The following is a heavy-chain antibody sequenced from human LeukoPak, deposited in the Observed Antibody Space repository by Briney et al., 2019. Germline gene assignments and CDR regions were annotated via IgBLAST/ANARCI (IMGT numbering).Heavy chain of an antibody. V-gene: IGHV4-30-2*01. CDR2: INHSGST. D-gene: IGHD3-3*01. Sequence: SQTLSLTCTVSGGSISSGGYYWSWIRQPPGKGLEWIGEINHSGSTNYNPSLKSRVTISVDTSKNQFSLKLSSVTAADTAVYYCARDFWSGGYYYGMDVWGQGTTVTVSS. CDR3: ARDFWSGGYYYGMDV. CDR1: GGSISSGGYY. J-gene: IGHJ6*02.